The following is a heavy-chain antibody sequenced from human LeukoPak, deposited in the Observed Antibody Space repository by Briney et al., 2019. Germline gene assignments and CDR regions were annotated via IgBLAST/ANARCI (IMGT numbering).Heavy chain of an antibody. CDR3: AREQPAGSTDY. J-gene: IGHJ4*02. CDR1: GFIFDYYS. Sequence: TGGSLRLSCAASGFIFDYYSMHWVRQAPGKGLEYVSVVSPDGRTTYYTNSVKGRFTISRDNSKNTIYLQMGRLRDDDTAVYYCAREQPAGSTDYWGQGTLVTVSS. D-gene: IGHD2-2*01. CDR2: VSPDGRTT. V-gene: IGHV3-64*01.